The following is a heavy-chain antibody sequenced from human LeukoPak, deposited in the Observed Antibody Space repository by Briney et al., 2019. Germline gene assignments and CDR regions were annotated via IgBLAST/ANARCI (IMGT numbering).Heavy chain of an antibody. CDR3: ARILTRSTVTRFGY. CDR2: MNPNSGNT. Sequence: ASVKVSCKASGYTFTSYDINWVRQATGQGLEWMGWMNPNSGNTGYAQKFQGRVTMTRNTSISTAYMELSSLRSGDTAVYYCARILTRSTVTRFGYWGQGTLVTVSS. V-gene: IGHV1-8*01. D-gene: IGHD4-17*01. J-gene: IGHJ4*02. CDR1: GYTFTSYD.